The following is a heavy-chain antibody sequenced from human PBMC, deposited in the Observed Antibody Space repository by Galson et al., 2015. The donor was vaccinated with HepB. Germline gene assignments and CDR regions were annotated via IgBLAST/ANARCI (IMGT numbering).Heavy chain of an antibody. D-gene: IGHD6-19*01. CDR2: ITGSGGTM. CDR1: GFTFNTYA. V-gene: IGHV3-23*01. J-gene: IGHJ4*02. Sequence: SLRLSCAASGFTFNTYAMSWVRQAPGKGLEWVAAITGSGGTMYYPDSVKGRFTISRDNSKNTLYLQVNSLRAEDTAIYYCAKDPRRSGWYGGDLDYWGQGTLATVSS. CDR3: AKDPRRSGWYGGDLDY.